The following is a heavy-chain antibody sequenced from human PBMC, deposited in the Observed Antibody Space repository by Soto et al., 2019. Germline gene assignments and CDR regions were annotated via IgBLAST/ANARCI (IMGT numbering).Heavy chain of an antibody. CDR2: IYSAGST. CDR1: GLTVSSSY. J-gene: IGHJ4*02. Sequence: GSLRLSCAASGLTVSSSYMSWVRQAPGKGLQWVSVIYSAGSTYYANSVKGRFTISRDISTNMVYHQMGSLTDEDTAVYYCARAREPEYSSAIFFDIWGQGALVTVSS. V-gene: IGHV3-53*01. D-gene: IGHD5-18*01. CDR3: ARAREPEYSSAIFFDI.